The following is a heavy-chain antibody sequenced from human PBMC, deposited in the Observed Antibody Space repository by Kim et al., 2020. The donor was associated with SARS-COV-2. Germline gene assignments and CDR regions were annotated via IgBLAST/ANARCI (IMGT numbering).Heavy chain of an antibody. CDR1: GYTLTSNS. CDR3: ARDRGQQLVTGVFDD. J-gene: IGHJ4*02. Sequence: ASVKVSCKTSGYTLTSNSVSWVRQAPGQGLEWMGWISSYSGQTNYAQKLQGRVTMTTDTSTSTAYMELRTLRSDDTAVYFCARDRGQQLVTGVFDDWGQGTLVTVSS. CDR2: ISSYSGQT. D-gene: IGHD6-13*01. V-gene: IGHV1-18*04.